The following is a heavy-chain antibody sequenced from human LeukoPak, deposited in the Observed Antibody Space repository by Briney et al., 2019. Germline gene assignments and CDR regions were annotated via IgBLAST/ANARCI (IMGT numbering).Heavy chain of an antibody. V-gene: IGHV3-74*03. Sequence: QPGGSLRLSCAASGFTFSTSWMHWVRQAPGKGLVWVSRINDDGSTTTYADSVKGRFTISRDNAKGTLYLQVNSLRAEDTAVYYCASARGSNYGSLGDWGQGTLVTVSS. CDR1: GFTFSTSW. CDR2: INDDGSTT. D-gene: IGHD5-18*01. CDR3: ASARGSNYGSLGD. J-gene: IGHJ4*02.